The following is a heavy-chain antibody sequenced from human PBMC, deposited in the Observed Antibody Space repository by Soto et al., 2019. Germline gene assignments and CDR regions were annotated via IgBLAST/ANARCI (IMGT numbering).Heavy chain of an antibody. CDR3: ATAAYYYYDSSGYYHDAFDI. Sequence: PGGSLRLSCAASGFTFSSYSMNWVRQAPGKGLEWVSSISSSSSYIYYADSVKGRFTISRDNAKNSLYLQMNSLRAEDTAVYYCATAAYYYYDSSGYYHDAFDIWGQGTMVTVSS. J-gene: IGHJ3*02. CDR1: GFTFSSYS. CDR2: ISSSSSYI. V-gene: IGHV3-21*01. D-gene: IGHD3-22*01.